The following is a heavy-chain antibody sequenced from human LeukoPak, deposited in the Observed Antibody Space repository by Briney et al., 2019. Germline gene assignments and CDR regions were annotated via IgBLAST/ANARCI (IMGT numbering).Heavy chain of an antibody. CDR1: GGSISSSYSY. CDR2: IYYSGST. V-gene: IGHV4-39*07. J-gene: IGHJ6*02. D-gene: IGHD3-10*01. Sequence: SETLSLTCTVSGGSISSSYSYWGWIRQPPGKGLEWIGNIYYSGSTYYSPSLTSRVTVSVDTSENQFSLKLSSVTAADTAVYYCARGGALVYYGSGSNYYYYGMDVWGQGTTVTVSS. CDR3: ARGGALVYYGSGSNYYYYGMDV.